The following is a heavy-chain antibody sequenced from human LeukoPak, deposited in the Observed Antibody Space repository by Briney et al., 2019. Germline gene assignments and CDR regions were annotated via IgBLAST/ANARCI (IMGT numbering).Heavy chain of an antibody. D-gene: IGHD5-18*01. CDR1: GYTFTSYY. Sequence: ASVKVSCKASGYTFTSYYMHWVRQAPGQGLEWMGIINPSGGSTSYAQKFQGRVTMTRDMSTSTVYMELSSLRSEDTAVYYCAGSGYSYGYYFDYWGQGTLVTVSS. CDR3: AGSGYSYGYYFDY. V-gene: IGHV1-46*01. J-gene: IGHJ4*02. CDR2: INPSGGST.